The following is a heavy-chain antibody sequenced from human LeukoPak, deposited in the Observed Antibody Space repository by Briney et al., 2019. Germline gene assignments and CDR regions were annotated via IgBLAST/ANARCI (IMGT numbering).Heavy chain of an antibody. CDR3: ARDLGIAVAGTDY. CDR1: GGTFSSYA. V-gene: IGHV1-69*13. CDR2: IIPIFGTA. Sequence: GAPVKVSCKASGGTFSSYAISWVRQAPGQGLEWMGGIIPIFGTANYAQKFQGRVTITADESTSTAYMELSSLRSEDTAVYYCARDLGIAVAGTDYWGQGTLVTVSS. D-gene: IGHD6-19*01. J-gene: IGHJ4*02.